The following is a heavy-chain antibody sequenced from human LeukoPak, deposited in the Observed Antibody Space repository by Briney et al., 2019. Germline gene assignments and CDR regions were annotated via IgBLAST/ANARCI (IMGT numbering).Heavy chain of an antibody. V-gene: IGHV4-30-4*08. D-gene: IGHD4-17*01. CDR1: GGSISSGDYY. CDR3: ARVDYAVDWYFDL. J-gene: IGHJ2*01. CDR2: IYYSGST. Sequence: PSQTLSLTCTVSGGSISSGDYYWSWIRQPPGKGLEWIGYIYYSGSTYYNPSLKSRVTISVDTSKNQFSLKLSSVTAADTAVYYCARVDYAVDWYFDLWGRGTLVTVSS.